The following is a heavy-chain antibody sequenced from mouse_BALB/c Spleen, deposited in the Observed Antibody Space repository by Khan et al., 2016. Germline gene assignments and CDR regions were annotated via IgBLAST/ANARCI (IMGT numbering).Heavy chain of an antibody. CDR1: GYTFTDYV. CDR2: IYPGSGST. J-gene: IGHJ4*01. CDR3: ARSLDY. Sequence: QVERQRSGPELVKPGASVKMSCKASGYTFTDYVISWVKQSTGQGLEWTGEIYPGSGSTYYNEKFKGKAPLTADKSSNTAYMQLSSLTSEDSAVDFCARSLDYWGQGTSVTVSS. V-gene: IGHV1-77*01.